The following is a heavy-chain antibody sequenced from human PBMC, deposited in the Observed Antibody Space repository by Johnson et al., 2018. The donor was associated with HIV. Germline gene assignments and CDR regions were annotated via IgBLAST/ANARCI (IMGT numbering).Heavy chain of an antibody. Sequence: QVHLVESGGGLVQPGGSLRLSCAASGFTVSSNYMSWVRQAPAKGLEWVAVISYDGSDKYYADSVKGRFTISRDSSKNTLYLQMNSLRAEDTAVYYCARDVTKDAFDIWGQGTMVTVSS. D-gene: IGHD4-17*01. CDR1: GFTVSSNY. CDR3: ARDVTKDAFDI. J-gene: IGHJ3*02. V-gene: IGHV3-30*03. CDR2: ISYDGSDK.